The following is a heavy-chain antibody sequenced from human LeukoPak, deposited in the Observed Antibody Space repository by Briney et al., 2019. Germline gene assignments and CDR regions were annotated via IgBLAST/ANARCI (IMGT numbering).Heavy chain of an antibody. J-gene: IGHJ5*02. D-gene: IGHD3-22*01. CDR1: GFTFSIYS. CDR2: IDSSSRSI. V-gene: IGHV3-21*03. CDR3: TARTYYYDSSGYYFGLDP. Sequence: GGSLRLSCAASGFTFSIYSMNWVRQAPGKGLEWVSAIDSSSRSIYYADSVKGRFTVSRDDAKNSLYLQMNSLKTEDTAVYYCTARTYYYDSSGYYFGLDPWGQGTLVTVSS.